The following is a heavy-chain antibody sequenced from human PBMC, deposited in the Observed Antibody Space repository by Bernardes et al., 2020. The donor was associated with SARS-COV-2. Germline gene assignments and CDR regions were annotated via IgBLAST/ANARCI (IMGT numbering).Heavy chain of an antibody. CDR3: ARESRYSSSSFILDY. D-gene: IGHD6-6*01. CDR2: ISNGGGRYT. CDR1: GFTFSDYY. Sequence: GGSLRLSCAASGFTFSDYYMNWLRQAPGKGLEWVSYISNGGGRYTNYADSVKGRFTISRDVAKNSLYLQMNSLRAEDTAVYYCARESRYSSSSFILDYWGQGTLVTVSS. V-gene: IGHV3-11*06. J-gene: IGHJ4*02.